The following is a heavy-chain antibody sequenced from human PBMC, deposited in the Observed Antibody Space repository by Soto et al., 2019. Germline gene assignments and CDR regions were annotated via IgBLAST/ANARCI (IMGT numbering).Heavy chain of an antibody. CDR1: GGSISSGGYS. CDR3: ARGRMVRGVIGWFDP. V-gene: IGHV4-30-2*01. D-gene: IGHD3-10*01. Sequence: SETLSLTCAVSGGSISSGGYSWSWIRQPPGKGLEWIGYIYHSGSTYYNPSLKSRVTISVDRSKNQFSLKLSSVTAADTAVYYCARGRMVRGVIGWFDPWGQGXLVTVYS. J-gene: IGHJ5*02. CDR2: IYHSGST.